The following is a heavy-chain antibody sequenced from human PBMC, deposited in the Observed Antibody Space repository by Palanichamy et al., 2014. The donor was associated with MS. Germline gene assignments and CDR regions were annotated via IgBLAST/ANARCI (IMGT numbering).Heavy chain of an antibody. Sequence: EVQLVESGGGLVQPGGSLRLSCAASGFTVSSNYMSWVRQAPGKGLEWVSVIYSGGSTYYADSVKGRFTMSRDNSKNTLYLQMNSLRAEDTAVYYCARDGNYFNDAFDIWGQGTMVTVSS. V-gene: IGHV3-66*01. CDR1: GFTVSSNY. D-gene: IGHD3-22*01. CDR3: ARDGNYFNDAFDI. CDR2: IYSGGST. J-gene: IGHJ3*02.